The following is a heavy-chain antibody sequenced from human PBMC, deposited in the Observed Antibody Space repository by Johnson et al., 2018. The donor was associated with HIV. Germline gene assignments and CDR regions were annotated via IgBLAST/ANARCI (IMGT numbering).Heavy chain of an antibody. CDR1: GFTFDDYA. Sequence: EVRLVESGGGLVQPGRSLRLSCAASGFTFDDYAMHWVRQAPGKGLEWVSGSSWNSGSIGYADSVRWRFTISRDNAKNSLYLQVNSLRADDTALYYCAKVFKVRVAGAFDIWGQGTMVTVSS. V-gene: IGHV3-9*01. D-gene: IGHD6-19*01. CDR3: AKVFKVRVAGAFDI. CDR2: SSWNSGSI. J-gene: IGHJ3*02.